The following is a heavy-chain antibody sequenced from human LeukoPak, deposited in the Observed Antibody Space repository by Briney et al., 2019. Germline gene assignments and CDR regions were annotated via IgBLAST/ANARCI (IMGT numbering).Heavy chain of an antibody. D-gene: IGHD5-18*01. CDR1: GFTFNTYA. CDR3: ARDHYTYGKMGIVDY. Sequence: GGSLRLSCAASGFTFNTYAMHWVRQAPGKGLEWVAVMSYDGSNKYYADSLKGRFTISRDNSKNTLYLQMNSLRAEDTAVYYCARDHYTYGKMGIVDYWGQGALVTVSS. CDR2: MSYDGSNK. J-gene: IGHJ4*02. V-gene: IGHV3-30-3*01.